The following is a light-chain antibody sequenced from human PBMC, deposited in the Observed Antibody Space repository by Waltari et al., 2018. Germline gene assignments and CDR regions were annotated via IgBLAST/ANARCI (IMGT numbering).Light chain of an antibody. CDR2: KDT. V-gene: IGLV3-25*03. Sequence: SSELTQPPSVSVSPGQTARIPCSGAKLSSQYVYWYQPKPGQAPITLIRKDTERPSGVPERFSGSTSGTTVTLTITGVQPEDEADYYCQSAHPNTGVVFGGGTKLTVL. CDR1: KLSSQY. CDR3: QSAHPNTGVV. J-gene: IGLJ2*01.